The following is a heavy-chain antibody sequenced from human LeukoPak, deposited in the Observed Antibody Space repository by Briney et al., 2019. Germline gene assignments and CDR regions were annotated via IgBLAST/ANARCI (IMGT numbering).Heavy chain of an antibody. CDR2: VKQDESSK. D-gene: IGHD4-23*01. J-gene: IGHJ4*02. CDR3: VRDYDGDLDY. Sequence: GGSLRLSCAASGFTFSHYWMAWVRQAPGKGPEWVANVKQDESSKFYADSVKGRFTTSRDNAKNSLYLQMNGLRVEDTALYYCVRDYDGDLDYWGQGTLVTVSS. V-gene: IGHV3-7*01. CDR1: GFTFSHYW.